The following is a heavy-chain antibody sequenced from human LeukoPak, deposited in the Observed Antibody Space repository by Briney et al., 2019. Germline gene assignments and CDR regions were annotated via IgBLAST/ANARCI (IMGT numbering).Heavy chain of an antibody. D-gene: IGHD3-10*01. CDR2: INAGNGNT. Sequence: ASVKVSCKASGGTFSSYAISWVRQAPGQRLEWMGWINAGNGNTKYSQKFQGRVTITRDTSPSTAYMELSSLRSEDTAVYYCARGGYGSGSYPPYGDYWGQGTLVTVSS. J-gene: IGHJ4*02. CDR3: ARGGYGSGSYPPYGDY. CDR1: GGTFSSYA. V-gene: IGHV1-3*01.